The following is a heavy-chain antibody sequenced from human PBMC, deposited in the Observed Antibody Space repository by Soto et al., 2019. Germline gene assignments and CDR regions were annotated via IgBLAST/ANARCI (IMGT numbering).Heavy chain of an antibody. CDR1: GFTFRDYY. CDR2: IDSSTKYT. CDR3: ATEYYYTMDV. Sequence: QVQLVESGGGLVRPGGSLRLSCEASGFTFRDYYMTWFRQAPGKGLEWLSYIDSSTKYTNYADSVKGRFTISRDNAKNSLYLQMNSLRADDTAVYYCATEYYYTMDVWGKGTMVTVSS. V-gene: IGHV3-11*05. J-gene: IGHJ6*04.